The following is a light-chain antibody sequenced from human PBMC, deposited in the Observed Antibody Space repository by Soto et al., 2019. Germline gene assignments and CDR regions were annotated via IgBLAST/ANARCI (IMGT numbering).Light chain of an antibody. CDR1: EGISTY. CDR2: AAS. V-gene: IGKV1-27*01. J-gene: IGKJ3*01. CDR3: QKYNTAPFT. Sequence: DIPMTQSPSSLSASVGDRVTITCRASEGISTYLAWYQQKPGTAPKLLIYAASILQSGVPSRFSGSRSGTDFPLTISSLQPEDVGTYYCQKYNTAPFTFGPGTKVDF.